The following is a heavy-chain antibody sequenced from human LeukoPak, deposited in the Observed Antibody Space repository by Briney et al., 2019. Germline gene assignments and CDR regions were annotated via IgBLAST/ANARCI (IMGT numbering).Heavy chain of an antibody. J-gene: IGHJ6*02. D-gene: IGHD1-1*01. V-gene: IGHV3-23*01. Sequence: GGSLRLSCAASGFTFSSYAMSWVRQAPGKGLEWVSAISGSGGSTYYADSVKGRSTISRDNSKNTLYLQMNSLRAEDTAVYYCAKDQLAGYYGMDVWGQGTTVTVSS. CDR3: AKDQLAGYYGMDV. CDR2: ISGSGGST. CDR1: GFTFSSYA.